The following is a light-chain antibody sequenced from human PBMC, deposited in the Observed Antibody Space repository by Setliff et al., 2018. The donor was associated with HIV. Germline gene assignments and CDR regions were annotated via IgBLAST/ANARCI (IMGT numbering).Light chain of an antibody. CDR1: SSDIGDYES. CDR2: DVT. Sequence: QSVLTQPASVSGSPGQSITISCTGSSSDIGDYESVSWYQQHPGEVPKLMIYDVTKRPSGVSNRFSASKSGNTASLTISGLQAEDAAHYYCCPYAGGDTWIFGGGTKVTVL. CDR3: CPYAGGDTWI. J-gene: IGLJ2*01. V-gene: IGLV2-23*02.